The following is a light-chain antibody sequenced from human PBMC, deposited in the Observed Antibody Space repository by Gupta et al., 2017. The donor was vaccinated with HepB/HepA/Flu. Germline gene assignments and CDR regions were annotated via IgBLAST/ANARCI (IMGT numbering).Light chain of an antibody. CDR2: EVS. CDR3: CSYAGSSASGV. Sequence: HSAPPHPSSFAGSPRQPLTISCTGTSSAVGSYNLVSWYQQHPAKAPKLMIYEVSKRPSGVSNRFSCSKSGNTAYLTLSVPQTEDEAEDDCCSYAGSSASGVFGGGTKLTVL. CDR1: SSAVGSYNL. J-gene: IGLJ2*01. V-gene: IGLV2-23*02.